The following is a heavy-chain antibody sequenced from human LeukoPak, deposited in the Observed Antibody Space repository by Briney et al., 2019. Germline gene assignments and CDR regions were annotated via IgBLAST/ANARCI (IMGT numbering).Heavy chain of an antibody. D-gene: IGHD2-15*01. CDR1: GFTFSSYA. CDR2: ISGDGGST. Sequence: GGSLRLSCTASGFTFSSYAMSWVRQAPGKGLEWVSAISGDGGSTYYADSVKGRFTIARDNSKNTLYLQMNSLRAEDTAVYYCAREVADIVVVVAARNLGAFDIWGQGTMVTVSS. CDR3: AREVADIVVVVAARNLGAFDI. V-gene: IGHV3-23*01. J-gene: IGHJ3*02.